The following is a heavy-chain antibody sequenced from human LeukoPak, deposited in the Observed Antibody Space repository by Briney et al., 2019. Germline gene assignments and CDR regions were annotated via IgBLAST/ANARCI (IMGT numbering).Heavy chain of an antibody. V-gene: IGHV3-23*01. D-gene: IGHD3-22*01. CDR2: ISNSAGGT. J-gene: IGHJ4*02. Sequence: GGSLRLSCAASGFTFSSYAMNWVRQAPRKGLEWVSGISNSAGGTYYADSVKGRFTISRDNSKNTLYLQMSSLRAEDTAVYYCARRYYGSATYRLPYDYWGQGTLVTVSS. CDR3: ARRYYGSATYRLPYDY. CDR1: GFTFSSYA.